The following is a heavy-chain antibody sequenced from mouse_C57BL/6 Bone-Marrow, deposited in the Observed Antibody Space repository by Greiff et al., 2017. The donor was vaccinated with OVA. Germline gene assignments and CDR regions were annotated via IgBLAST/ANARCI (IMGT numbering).Heavy chain of an antibody. D-gene: IGHD2-3*01. Sequence: QVQLKQSGAELARPGASVKLSCKASGYTFKSYGISWVKQRTGQGLEWIGEIYPRSGNPYYNEKFKGKATLTADKASSTAYRERRSLTSEDSAVYFCARSPYDGYHGYFDVWGTGTTVTVSS. V-gene: IGHV1-81*01. CDR2: IYPRSGNP. CDR1: GYTFKSYG. J-gene: IGHJ1*03. CDR3: ARSPYDGYHGYFDV.